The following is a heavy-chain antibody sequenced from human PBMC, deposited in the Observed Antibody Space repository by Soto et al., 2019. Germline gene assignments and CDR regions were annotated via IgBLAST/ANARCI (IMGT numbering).Heavy chain of an antibody. V-gene: IGHV3-48*01. CDR2: ISDSSTRT. J-gene: IGHJ1*01. Sequence: GGSLRLSCAASGFTLTSYSMNWVRQAPGKGLEWVSFISDSSTRTSYADSVKGRFTLSRDNAKNSVYLQMNSLRAEDTAVYYCVRAECTTCFGFRHWGQGTLVTVSS. CDR1: GFTLTSYS. CDR3: VRAECTTCFGFRH. D-gene: IGHD2-2*01.